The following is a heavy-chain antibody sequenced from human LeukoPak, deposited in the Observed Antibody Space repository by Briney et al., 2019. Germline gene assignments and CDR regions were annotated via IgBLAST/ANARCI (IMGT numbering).Heavy chain of an antibody. J-gene: IGHJ6*04. Sequence: PGGSLRLACAAYGFAFSSYGMSWVRQAPGEGLEWVSYISSSGSTIYYADFVKGRFTISRDNAKNSLYLQMNRLRAEDTAVYYCAELGITMIGGVWGKGTTVTISS. CDR3: AELGITMIGGV. CDR1: GFAFSSYG. D-gene: IGHD3-10*02. CDR2: ISSSGSTI. V-gene: IGHV3-48*03.